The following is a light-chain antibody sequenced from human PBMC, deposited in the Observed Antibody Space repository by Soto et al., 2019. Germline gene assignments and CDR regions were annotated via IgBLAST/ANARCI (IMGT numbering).Light chain of an antibody. CDR3: QQYNNSPPRLT. CDR1: ETLSNN. J-gene: IGKJ3*01. V-gene: IGKV3-15*01. CDR2: GAT. Sequence: EIVMTQSPATLSVSPGDRVTLSCRASETLSNNLAWFHQKPGQAPRLLIYGATTRATGIPARFSGSGSGTEFTLTISSLQSEDFAIYYCQQYNNSPPRLTFGPGPHVAIK.